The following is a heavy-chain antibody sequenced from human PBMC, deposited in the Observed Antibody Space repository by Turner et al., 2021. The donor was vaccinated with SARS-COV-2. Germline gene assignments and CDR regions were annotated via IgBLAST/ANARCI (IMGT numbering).Heavy chain of an antibody. CDR2: ISSSGSTI. D-gene: IGHD3-22*01. CDR3: ARDQYYDSSGYYFFRASYFDL. J-gene: IGHJ2*01. CDR1: GFTFRSYE. Sequence: EVQLVESGGGLVQPGGSLRLSCAASGFTFRSYEMNWVRQAPVKWLEWVSYISSSGSTIYYADSVKGRFTISRDNAKNSLYLQMNSLRAEDTAVYYCARDQYYDSSGYYFFRASYFDLWGRGTLVTVSS. V-gene: IGHV3-48*03.